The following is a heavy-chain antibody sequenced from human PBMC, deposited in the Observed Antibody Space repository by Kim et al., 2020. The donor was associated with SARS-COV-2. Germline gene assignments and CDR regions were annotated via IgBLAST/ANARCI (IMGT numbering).Heavy chain of an antibody. CDR1: GFTFSSYG. Sequence: GGSLRLSCAASGFTFSSYGMHWVRQAPGKGLEWVAVIWYDGSNKYYADSVKGRFTIPRDNTKNTLYLQMNSLRAEDTAVYYCAATPPGYYYDSSGYAWGQETLVTVSS. D-gene: IGHD3-22*01. V-gene: IGHV3-33*01. CDR2: IWYDGSNK. CDR3: AATPPGYYYDSSGYA. J-gene: IGHJ4*02.